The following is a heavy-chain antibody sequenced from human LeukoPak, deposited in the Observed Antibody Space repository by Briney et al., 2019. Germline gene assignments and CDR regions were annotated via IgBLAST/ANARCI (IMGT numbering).Heavy chain of an antibody. CDR2: INPNSGGT. Sequence: ASVKVSCKASGYTFTGYYMHWVRQAPGQGLEWMGWINPNSGGTNYAQKFQGRVTMTRDTSISTAYMELSRLRSDDTAVYYCARAWYSSSWYPDDYWGQGTLVTVSS. CDR1: GYTFTGYY. J-gene: IGHJ4*02. V-gene: IGHV1-2*02. CDR3: ARAWYSSSWYPDDY. D-gene: IGHD6-13*01.